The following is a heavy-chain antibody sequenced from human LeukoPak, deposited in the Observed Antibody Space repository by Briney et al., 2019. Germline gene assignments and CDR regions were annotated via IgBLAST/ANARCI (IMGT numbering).Heavy chain of an antibody. V-gene: IGHV3-21*01. J-gene: IGHJ3*02. CDR3: ASGGRNAFDI. CDR1: GLTFRGQW. Sequence: GESLQISSVASGLTFRGQWMNGVRQAPGQGLEWVSSISSTSTYIYYADSVKGRFTISRDNAETSLYLQMNSLRGEDAAVYYCASGGRNAFDIWGQGTMVTVSS. D-gene: IGHD3-16*01. CDR2: ISSTSTYI.